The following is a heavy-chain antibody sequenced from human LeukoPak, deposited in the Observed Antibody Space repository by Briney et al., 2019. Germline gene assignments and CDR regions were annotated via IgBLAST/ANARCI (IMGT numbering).Heavy chain of an antibody. CDR1: GGTFSSYA. Sequence: SVKVSCKASGGTFSSYAISWVRQAPRQGLEWMGGIIPIFGTANYAQKFQGRVTITADESTSTAYMELSSLRSEDTAVYYCARGLYDSSGYDIDYWGQGTLVTVSS. V-gene: IGHV1-69*13. D-gene: IGHD3-22*01. CDR2: IIPIFGTA. J-gene: IGHJ4*02. CDR3: ARGLYDSSGYDIDY.